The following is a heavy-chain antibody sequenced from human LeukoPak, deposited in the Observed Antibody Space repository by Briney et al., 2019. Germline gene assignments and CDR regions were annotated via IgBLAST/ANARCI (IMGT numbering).Heavy chain of an antibody. D-gene: IGHD6-13*01. V-gene: IGHV3-33*07. CDR1: GVTFSKYG. Sequence: GGCVRLLPEPTGVTFSKYGMYGVRRAPEKGVDWVAVIWYDGSHKSYANSVKGRFTISRDNHKNILYLQMNSLRADDTAVYYCARDRGYSSSWSFGKHYYMDVWGKGTTVTVSS. CDR2: IWYDGSHK. J-gene: IGHJ6*03. CDR3: ARDRGYSSSWSFGKHYYMDV.